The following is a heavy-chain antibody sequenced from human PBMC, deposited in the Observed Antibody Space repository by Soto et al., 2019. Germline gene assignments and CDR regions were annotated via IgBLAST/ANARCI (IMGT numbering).Heavy chain of an antibody. D-gene: IGHD1-1*01. Sequence: PGGSLRLSCAASGFTFSSFAMTWVRQAPGKGLDWVSAISSSGGGTYYADSVKGRFTISRDNSKNTLYLQLNSLRVEDTALYYCAQKNWHHFDSWGQGTLVTVSS. CDR2: ISSSGGGT. CDR3: AQKNWHHFDS. J-gene: IGHJ4*02. CDR1: GFTFSSFA. V-gene: IGHV3-23*01.